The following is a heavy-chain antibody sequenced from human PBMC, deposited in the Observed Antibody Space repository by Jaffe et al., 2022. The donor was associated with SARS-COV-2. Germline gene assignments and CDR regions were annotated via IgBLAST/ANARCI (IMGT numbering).Heavy chain of an antibody. CDR3: ARAEYSSSSRHFDY. D-gene: IGHD6-6*01. V-gene: IGHV3-74*01. CDR1: GFTFSSYW. Sequence: EVQLVESGGGLVQPGGSLRLSCAASGFTFSSYWMHWVRHAPGKGLVWISRINSDGSSTNYADSVKGRFTMSRDNAKDTLYLQMNSLRAEDTAVYYCARAEYSSSSRHFDYWGQGTLVTVSS. J-gene: IGHJ4*02. CDR2: INSDGSST.